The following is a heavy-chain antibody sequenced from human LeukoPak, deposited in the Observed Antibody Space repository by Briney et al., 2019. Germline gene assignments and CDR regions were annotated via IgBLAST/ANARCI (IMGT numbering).Heavy chain of an antibody. J-gene: IGHJ4*02. CDR2: ISSSGNII. Sequence: GGSLRLSCAASGFTFNNYWMHWVRQAPGKGLEWVSYISSSGNIIYSADSVKGRFTISRDNAKNSLYLQINSLRAEDTAVYYCARATAADTAMIYFDYWGQGTLVTVSS. V-gene: IGHV3-48*04. CDR1: GFTFNNYW. D-gene: IGHD5-18*01. CDR3: ARATAADTAMIYFDY.